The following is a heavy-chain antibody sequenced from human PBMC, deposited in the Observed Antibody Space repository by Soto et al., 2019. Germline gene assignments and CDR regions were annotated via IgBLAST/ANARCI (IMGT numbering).Heavy chain of an antibody. CDR2: INPNSGGT. J-gene: IGHJ4*02. D-gene: IGHD1-1*01. CDR3: AGDLRRRGTKLGY. CDR1: GYTFTGYY. Sequence: SVKVSCKASGYTFTGYYMHWVRQAPGQGLEWMGWINPNSGGTNYAQKFQGWVTMTRDTSISTAYMELNRLRSDDTAVYCCAGDLRRRGTKLGYWGQGTLVTVSS. V-gene: IGHV1-2*04.